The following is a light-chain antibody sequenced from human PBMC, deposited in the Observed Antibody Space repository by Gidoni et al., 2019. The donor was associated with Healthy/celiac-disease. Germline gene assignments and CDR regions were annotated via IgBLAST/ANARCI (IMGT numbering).Light chain of an antibody. CDR1: QSISSY. CDR2: AAS. Sequence: DIQMTQSPSSLSASVGDRVTITCRASQSISSYLNWYQQKPGKAPKLLIYAASSLQRGVPSRFSGSGSGTDFTLTISSLHPEDFATYYCQQSYSTPQTFXXXTKVEIK. J-gene: IGKJ1*01. V-gene: IGKV1-39*01. CDR3: QQSYSTPQT.